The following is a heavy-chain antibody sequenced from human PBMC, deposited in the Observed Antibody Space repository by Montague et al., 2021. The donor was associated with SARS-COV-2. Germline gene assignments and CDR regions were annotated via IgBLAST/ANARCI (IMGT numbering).Heavy chain of an antibody. Sequence: SETLSLTCAVSGGSISHYYWSWIRRPPGRGLEWIGYIYSSGGTNXNPSLKSRVTLSLDAAKNHFSLRLSSVTAAGTAVYYCARRTDILTGYYDYWGQGTLVTVSS. CDR1: GGSISHYY. D-gene: IGHD3-9*01. CDR3: ARRTDILTGYYDY. V-gene: IGHV4-59*01. CDR2: IYSSGGT. J-gene: IGHJ4*02.